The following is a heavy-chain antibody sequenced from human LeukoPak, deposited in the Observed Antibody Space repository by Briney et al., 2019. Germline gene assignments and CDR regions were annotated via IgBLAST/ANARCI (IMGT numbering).Heavy chain of an antibody. Sequence: GGSLRLSCAASGFTFSSYGMHWVRQAPGKGLEWVAVISYDGSNKYYAVSVKGRFTISRDNSKNTLYLQMNSLRAEDTAVYYCAKDPVDYWGQGTLVTVSS. J-gene: IGHJ4*02. CDR1: GFTFSSYG. CDR2: ISYDGSNK. CDR3: AKDPVDY. V-gene: IGHV3-30*18.